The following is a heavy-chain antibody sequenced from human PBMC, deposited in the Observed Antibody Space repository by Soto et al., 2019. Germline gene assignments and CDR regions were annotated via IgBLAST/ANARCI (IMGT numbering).Heavy chain of an antibody. Sequence: SETLSLTCTVSGGSISSYYWSWIRQPPGKGLEWIGYIYYSGSTNYNPSLKSRVTISVDTSKNQFSLKLSSVTAADTAVYYCARGVLRYFDWGAFDIWGQGTMVTVSS. J-gene: IGHJ3*02. D-gene: IGHD3-9*01. CDR2: IYYSGST. CDR3: ARGVLRYFDWGAFDI. V-gene: IGHV4-59*08. CDR1: GGSISSYY.